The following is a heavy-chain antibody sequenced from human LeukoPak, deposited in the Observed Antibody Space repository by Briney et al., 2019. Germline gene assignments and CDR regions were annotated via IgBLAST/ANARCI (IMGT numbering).Heavy chain of an antibody. Sequence: PSETLSLTCTVSGGSLNSGTYYWSWIRQPPGKGLEWIGYIYYDGSTNYNPSLKSRVTMSVDTSKNQFSLRLSSVTAADTAVYYCARGVAAAGTHFDYWGQGTLVTVSS. J-gene: IGHJ4*02. CDR1: GGSLNSGTYY. CDR2: IYYDGST. D-gene: IGHD6-13*01. CDR3: ARGVAAAGTHFDY. V-gene: IGHV4-61*01.